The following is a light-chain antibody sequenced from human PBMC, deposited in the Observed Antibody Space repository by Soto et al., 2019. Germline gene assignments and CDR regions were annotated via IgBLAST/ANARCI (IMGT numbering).Light chain of an antibody. CDR1: QIVTSTY. J-gene: IGKJ5*01. Sequence: SKQSLVTLSLPHGERATLSCRASQIVTSTYLAWYQQKPGQAPRLLISGASSRATGVPDRFSGNGSGTDFTLTSSSLEPEDFAVYCWQQRRNWLTFGQGTLLDIK. V-gene: IGKV3D-20*02. CDR3: QQRRNWLT. CDR2: GAS.